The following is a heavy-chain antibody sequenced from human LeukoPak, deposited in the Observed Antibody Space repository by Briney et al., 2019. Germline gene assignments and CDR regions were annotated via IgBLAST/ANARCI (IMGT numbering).Heavy chain of an antibody. Sequence: GGSLRLSCAASGVTFSIYEMNWVRQAPGKGLEWVSVIYSGGSTYYADSVKGRFTISRDNSKNTLYLQMNSLRAEDTAVYYCARASTTKDAFDIWGQGTMVTVSS. CDR2: IYSGGST. V-gene: IGHV3-53*01. J-gene: IGHJ3*02. CDR1: GVTFSIYE. CDR3: ARASTTKDAFDI. D-gene: IGHD1-26*01.